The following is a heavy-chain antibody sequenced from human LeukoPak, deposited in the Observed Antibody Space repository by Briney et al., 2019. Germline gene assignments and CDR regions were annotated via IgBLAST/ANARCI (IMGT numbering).Heavy chain of an antibody. CDR2: IYHSGST. CDR3: ARAGEHDAFDI. D-gene: IGHD3-16*01. Sequence: KASETLSLTCTVSGGSISSGGYYWSWIRQPPGKGLEWIGYIYHSGSTYYNPSLKSRVTISVDRSKNQFSLKLSSVTAADTAVYYCARAGEHDAFDIWGQGTMVTVSS. J-gene: IGHJ3*02. V-gene: IGHV4-30-2*01. CDR1: GGSISSGGYY.